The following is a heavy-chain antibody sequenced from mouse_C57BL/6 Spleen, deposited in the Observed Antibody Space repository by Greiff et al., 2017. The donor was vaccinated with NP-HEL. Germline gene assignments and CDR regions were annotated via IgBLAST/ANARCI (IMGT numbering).Heavy chain of an antibody. Sequence: VQLQQPGAELVKPGASVKLSCKASGYTFTSYWMHWVKQRPGQGLEWIGMIHPNSGSTNYNEKFKSKATLTVDKSSSTAYMQLSSLTSEDSAVYYCARNHGSFLYFDYWGQGTTLTVSS. CDR2: IHPNSGST. CDR1: GYTFTSYW. CDR3: ARNHGSFLYFDY. D-gene: IGHD1-1*01. V-gene: IGHV1-64*01. J-gene: IGHJ2*01.